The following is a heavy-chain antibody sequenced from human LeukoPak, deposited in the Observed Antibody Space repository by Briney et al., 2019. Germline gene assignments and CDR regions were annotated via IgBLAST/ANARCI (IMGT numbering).Heavy chain of an antibody. CDR3: AKDRAADSGTRRGIDY. J-gene: IGHJ4*02. Sequence: PGGSLRLSCAASGFTFSNAWMSWVRQAPGKGLEGVSAISGSGGTTYYADSVKGRFTISRDTSKNTLYLQMNSLRAEDTAVYYCAKDRAADSGTRRGIDYWGQGTLVTVSS. D-gene: IGHD3-10*01. V-gene: IGHV3-23*01. CDR2: ISGSGGTT. CDR1: GFTFSNAW.